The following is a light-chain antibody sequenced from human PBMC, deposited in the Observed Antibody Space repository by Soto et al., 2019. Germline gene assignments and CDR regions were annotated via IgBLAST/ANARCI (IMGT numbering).Light chain of an antibody. CDR2: VAS. Sequence: DIQMTHSPCSLCACVVDRITITCRASQSINNYLNWYQQKPGKAPKLLIYVASGLQSGVPSRFSGSGSGTDFTLTISSLQPEDFAIYYCQQTNTFPIAFGQGTRLEI. CDR3: QQTNTFPIA. CDR1: QSINNY. V-gene: IGKV1-39*01. J-gene: IGKJ5*01.